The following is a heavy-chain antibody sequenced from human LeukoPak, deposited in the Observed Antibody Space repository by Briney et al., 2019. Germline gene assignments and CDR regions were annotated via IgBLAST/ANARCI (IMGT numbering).Heavy chain of an antibody. CDR2: VHLDGRT. Sequence: SDTLSLTCDVSGGPVTSTNWWTWVRQRPGKGLEWIGEVHLDGRTNYNPSLKSRLIMSVDLPENHISLKLTSVTAADTAVYYCAREGGFYRPLDYSGQGTLVTVSS. J-gene: IGHJ4*02. CDR3: AREGGFYRPLDY. CDR1: GGPVTSTNW. V-gene: IGHV4-4*02. D-gene: IGHD3-3*01.